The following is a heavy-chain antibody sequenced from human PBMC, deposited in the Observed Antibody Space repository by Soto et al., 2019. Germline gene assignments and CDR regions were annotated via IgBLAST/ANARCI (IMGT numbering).Heavy chain of an antibody. Sequence: QVQLVESGGGVVQPGRSLRLSCVASGFTFSNYAMHWVRQAPGKGLEWVAVISHDGNNKYYTDSVKGRFTISRDNSENAFYLQANSLRAEDTAVYYCARDQRGSESYCGAFDIWGQGTMVTVSS. CDR1: GFTFSNYA. D-gene: IGHD1-26*01. CDR2: ISHDGNNK. CDR3: ARDQRGSESYCGAFDI. V-gene: IGHV3-30-3*01. J-gene: IGHJ3*02.